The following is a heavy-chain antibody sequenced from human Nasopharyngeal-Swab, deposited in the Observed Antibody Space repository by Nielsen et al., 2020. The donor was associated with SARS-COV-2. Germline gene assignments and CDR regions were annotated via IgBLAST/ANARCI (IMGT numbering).Heavy chain of an antibody. CDR3: ARDYGGWFDY. V-gene: IGHV3-9*01. Sequence: SLKISCAASGFIFHDYAMHWVRQAPGKGLEWVSGISWNSVSIGYADSVKGRFTISRDNAKNSLFLQINSLRAEDTAVYYCARDYGGWFDYWGQGTLVTVSS. D-gene: IGHD4-23*01. CDR1: GFIFHDYA. J-gene: IGHJ4*02. CDR2: ISWNSVSI.